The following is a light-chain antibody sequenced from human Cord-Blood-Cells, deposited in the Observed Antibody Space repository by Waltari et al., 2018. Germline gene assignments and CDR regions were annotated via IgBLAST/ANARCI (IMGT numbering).Light chain of an antibody. V-gene: IGKV3-20*01. CDR1: PSVSSSY. Sequence: DIGLPQSPGTLSLSQGERATLSCRASPSVSSSYLAWYQQKPGQAPRLLIYGASSRATGIPDRFSGSGSGTDFTLTISRLEPEDFAVYYCQQYGSSPLTFGGGTKVEIK. CDR3: QQYGSSPLT. J-gene: IGKJ4*01. CDR2: GAS.